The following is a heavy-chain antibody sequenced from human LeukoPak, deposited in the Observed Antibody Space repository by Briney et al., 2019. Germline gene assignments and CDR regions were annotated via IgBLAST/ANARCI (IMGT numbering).Heavy chain of an antibody. J-gene: IGHJ4*02. CDR3: AKDPTDFDSSGQTYFDY. CDR2: ISTSGGRT. CDR1: GFTFSSCA. D-gene: IGHD3-22*01. Sequence: GGSLRLSCAASGFTFSSCAMSWVRQAPGKGLEWVSAISTSGGRTFYADSVKGRFTISRDNSKNTLYLQMNSLKAEGTAIYYCAKDPTDFDSSGQTYFDYWGQGTLVTVSS. V-gene: IGHV3-23*01.